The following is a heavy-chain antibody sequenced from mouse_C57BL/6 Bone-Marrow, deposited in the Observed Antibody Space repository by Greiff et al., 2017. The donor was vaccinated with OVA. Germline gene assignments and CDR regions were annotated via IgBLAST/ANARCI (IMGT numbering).Heavy chain of an antibody. CDR1: GYTFTSSW. V-gene: IGHV1-64*01. J-gene: IGHJ1*03. Sequence: QLQQPGAELVKPGASVQLSCQASGYTFTSSWMHWVKQRPGQGLEWIGMIHPNSGSTNYNEKFKSKATLTVDKSSSTAYMQLSSLTSEDSAVYYCARWGFYYGSSPYWYFDVWGTGTTVTVSS. D-gene: IGHD1-1*01. CDR3: ARWGFYYGSSPYWYFDV. CDR2: IHPNSGST.